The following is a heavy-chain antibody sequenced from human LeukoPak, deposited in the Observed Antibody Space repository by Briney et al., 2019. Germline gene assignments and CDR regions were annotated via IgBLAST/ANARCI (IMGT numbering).Heavy chain of an antibody. CDR3: AREGPVPAANRWFDP. Sequence: ASVKVSCKASGYTFTSHGISWVRQAPGQGLEWMGWISAYNGNTNYAQKLQGRVTMTTDTSTSTAYMELRSLRSDDTAVYYCAREGPVPAANRWFDPWGQGTLVTVSS. V-gene: IGHV1-18*01. CDR1: GYTFTSHG. J-gene: IGHJ5*02. CDR2: ISAYNGNT. D-gene: IGHD2-2*01.